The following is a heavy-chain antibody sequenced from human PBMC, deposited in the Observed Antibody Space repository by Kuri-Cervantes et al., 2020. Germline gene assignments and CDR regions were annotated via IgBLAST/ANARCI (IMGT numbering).Heavy chain of an antibody. CDR1: GFIFSDYY. CDR3: ARRRTAGELFVDV. Sequence: GGSLRLSCAASGFIFSDYYMGWVRQAPGKGLEWVSYISSSGSTKYYADSVKGRFTFSRDNANNSLWLQMNSLTAEDTAVYYCARRRTAGELFVDVWGQETTVTVSS. CDR2: ISSSGSTK. D-gene: IGHD3-10*01. J-gene: IGHJ6*02. V-gene: IGHV3-11*04.